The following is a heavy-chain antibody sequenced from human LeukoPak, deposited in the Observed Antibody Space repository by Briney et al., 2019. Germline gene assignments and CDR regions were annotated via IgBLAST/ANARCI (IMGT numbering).Heavy chain of an antibody. D-gene: IGHD3-10*01. CDR1: GYTFTVHY. CDR2: INPNTGGT. CDR3: ARGGRMVRGVEDY. Sequence: ASVKVSCKASGYTFTVHYMHWVRQAPGQGLEWMGRINPNTGGTSYAQKFQGRVTMIRDTSISTAYMELSRLRSDDTAVYYCARGGRMVRGVEDYWGQGTLVTVSS. J-gene: IGHJ4*02. V-gene: IGHV1-2*06.